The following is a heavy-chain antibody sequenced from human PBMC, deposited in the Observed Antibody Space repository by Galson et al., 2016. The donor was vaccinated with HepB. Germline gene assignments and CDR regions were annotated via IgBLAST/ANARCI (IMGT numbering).Heavy chain of an antibody. CDR2: ITNRSPIT. CDR3: ARGSYPSGAFDY. Sequence: SLRLSCAASGFAFSNYALGWVRQAPGKGLQWVSVITNRSPITYYGDSVKGRFTISRDNSKNMLTLQMNSLRAEDTAVYYCARGSYPSGAFDYWGQGALVTVS. D-gene: IGHD3-10*01. CDR1: GFAFSNYA. V-gene: IGHV3-23*01. J-gene: IGHJ4*02.